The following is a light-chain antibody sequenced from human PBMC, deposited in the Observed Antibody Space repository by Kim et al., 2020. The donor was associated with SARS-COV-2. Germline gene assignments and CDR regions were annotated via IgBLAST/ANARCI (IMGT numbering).Light chain of an antibody. V-gene: IGKV1-9*01. CDR1: QGISSY. CDR2: AAS. J-gene: IGKJ5*01. Sequence: DIQLTQSPSFLSASVGDRVTITCRASQGISSYLAWYQQKPGKAPKLLIYAASTLQSGDPSRFSGSGAGTEFTLTISSLQPEDIATYYCQQISSYPITFGQRTRMEIK. CDR3: QQISSYPIT.